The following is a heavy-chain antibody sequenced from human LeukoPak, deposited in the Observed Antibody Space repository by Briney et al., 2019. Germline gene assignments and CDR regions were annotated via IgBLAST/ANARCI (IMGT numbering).Heavy chain of an antibody. J-gene: IGHJ4*02. D-gene: IGHD6-13*01. V-gene: IGHV1-2*02. CDR3: ARLSPFRAAGQTFDY. Sequence: ASVKVSCKASGYTFTGYYMHWVRQAPGQGLEWMGWINPNSGGTNYAQKFQGRVTMTRDTSISTAYMELSRLRSDDTAVYYCARLSPFRAAGQTFDYRGQGTLVTVSS. CDR1: GYTFTGYY. CDR2: INPNSGGT.